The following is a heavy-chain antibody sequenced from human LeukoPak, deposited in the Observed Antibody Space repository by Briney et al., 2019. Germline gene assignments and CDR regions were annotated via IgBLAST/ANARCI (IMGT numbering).Heavy chain of an antibody. Sequence: GGSLRLSCAASGFTFSGYAMSWVRQAPGKGLEWVSAISGSGGSTYYADSVKGRFTISRDNSKKTLDLEMSSLRGEDTAVYYCAKGSGAYPDNFDSWGQGTLVTVSS. CDR3: AKGSGAYPDNFDS. CDR2: ISGSGGST. CDR1: GFTFSGYA. D-gene: IGHD3-3*01. V-gene: IGHV3-23*01. J-gene: IGHJ4*02.